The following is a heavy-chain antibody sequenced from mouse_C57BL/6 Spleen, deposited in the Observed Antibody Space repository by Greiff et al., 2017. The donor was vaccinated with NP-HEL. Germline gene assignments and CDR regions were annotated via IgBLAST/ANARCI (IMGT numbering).Heavy chain of an antibody. CDR3: TTLMTTAVATWFSC. CDR1: GFNIKDYS. J-gene: IGHJ3*01. V-gene: IGHV14-1*01. D-gene: IGHD1-1*01. CDR2: IDPEDGDT. Sequence: EVQLQQSGAELVRPGASVKLSCTASGFNIKDYSMHWVKQRPEQGLEWIGRIDPEDGDTEYAAKFQGKATLTADTSSTTAYLQLSSLTSEDSAVFYWTTLMTTAVATWFSCWGKGTLVTVSA.